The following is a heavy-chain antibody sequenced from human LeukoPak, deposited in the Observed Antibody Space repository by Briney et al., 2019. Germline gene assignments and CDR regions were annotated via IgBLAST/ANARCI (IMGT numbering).Heavy chain of an antibody. J-gene: IGHJ4*02. V-gene: IGHV4-38-2*01. D-gene: IGHD2-15*01. CDR2: IYHSGST. CDR1: GYSISSGYY. CDR3: ASPPIRGYCSGGSCYLRGFDY. Sequence: SETLSLTSAVSGYSISSGYYWGWIRQPPGKGLEWIGSIYHSGSTYYNPSLKSRVTISVDTSKNQFSLKLSSVTAADTAVYYCASPPIRGYCSGGSCYLRGFDYWGQGTLVTVSP.